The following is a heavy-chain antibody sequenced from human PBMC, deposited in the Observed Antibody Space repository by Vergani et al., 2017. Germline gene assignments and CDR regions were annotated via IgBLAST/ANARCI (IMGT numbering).Heavy chain of an antibody. Sequence: QVQLVQSGAEVKKPGSSVKVSCKASGGTFSSYAISWVRQAPGQGLEWMGGIIPIFGTANYAQKFQGRVTITADESTSTAYMELSSLRSEDTAVYYCAREEEKYYDFWSGYRGNWFDPWGQGTLVTVSS. D-gene: IGHD3-3*01. CDR3: AREEEKYYDFWSGYRGNWFDP. J-gene: IGHJ5*02. CDR1: GGTFSSYA. CDR2: IIPIFGTA. V-gene: IGHV1-69*12.